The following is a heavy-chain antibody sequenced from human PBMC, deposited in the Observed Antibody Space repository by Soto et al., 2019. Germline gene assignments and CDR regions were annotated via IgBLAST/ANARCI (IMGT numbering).Heavy chain of an antibody. J-gene: IGHJ5*02. Sequence: EVQLLESGGVLVQPGESLRLSCAATGFTFRGFAMTWVRQAPGKGLEWVATITGSVVRVHYADSVKGRFTISRDNSKNTAYLQMNSLTAEDTAVYHCARANTAQTQTNGWYDWFATWGQGTLVTVSS. CDR1: GFTFRGFA. CDR2: ITGSVVRV. V-gene: IGHV3-23*01. CDR3: ARANTAQTQTNGWYDWFAT. D-gene: IGHD6-19*01.